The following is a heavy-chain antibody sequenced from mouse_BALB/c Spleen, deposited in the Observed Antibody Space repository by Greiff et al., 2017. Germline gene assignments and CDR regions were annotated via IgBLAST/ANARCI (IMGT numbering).Heavy chain of an antibody. V-gene: IGHV3-8*02. CDR3: ARYLYGSFHFDY. CDR2: ISYSGST. CDR1: GDSITSGY. D-gene: IGHD1-1*01. J-gene: IGHJ2*01. Sequence: EVKVVESGPSLVKPSQTLSLTCSVTGDSITSGYWNWIRKFPGNKLEYMGYISYSGSTYYNPSLKSRISITRDTSKNQYYLQLNSVTTEDTATYYCARYLYGSFHFDYWGQGTTLTVSS.